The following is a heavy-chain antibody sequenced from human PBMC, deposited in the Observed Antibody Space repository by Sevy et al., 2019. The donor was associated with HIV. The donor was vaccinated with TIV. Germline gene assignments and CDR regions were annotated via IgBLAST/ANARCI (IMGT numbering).Heavy chain of an antibody. D-gene: IGHD5-12*01. CDR2: IYPGDSDT. J-gene: IGHJ6*02. CDR3: ARVVARRAIYYYYGMDV. CDR1: GYSFTSYW. Sequence: GESLKISCKGSGYSFTSYWIGWVRQMPGKGLEWMGIIYPGDSDTRYSPSFQGQVTISADKSISTAYLQWSSLRSEDTAVYYCARVVARRAIYYYYGMDVWGQGTTVTVSS. V-gene: IGHV5-51*01.